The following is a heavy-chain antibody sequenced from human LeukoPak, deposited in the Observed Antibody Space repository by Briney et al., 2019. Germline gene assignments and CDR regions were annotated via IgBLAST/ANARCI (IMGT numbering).Heavy chain of an antibody. CDR2: INHCGST. V-gene: IGHV4-34*01. CDR3: GRDRWNDY. CDR1: GGSFSGHY. D-gene: IGHD4-23*01. Sequence: SETLSLTCAVYGGSFSGHYWSWIRQPPGRGLEWVGEINHCGSTNYNPSLKSRVTISVDTSKNQFSLKLGSVAAADTAVYYCGRDRWNDYWGQGTLVTVSS. J-gene: IGHJ4*02.